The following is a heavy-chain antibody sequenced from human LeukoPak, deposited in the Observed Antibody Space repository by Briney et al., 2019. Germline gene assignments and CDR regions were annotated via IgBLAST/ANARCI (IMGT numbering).Heavy chain of an antibody. CDR1: GGSISSGSYY. V-gene: IGHV4-61*02. CDR3: ARSRQSGYDFRGTVYYFDY. J-gene: IGHJ4*02. Sequence: SQTLSLTCTVSGGSISSGSYYWSWIRQPAGKGLEWIGRIYTSGSTNYNPSLKSRVTISVDTSKNQFSLKLSSVTAADTAVYYCARSRQSGYDFRGTVYYFDYWGQGTLVTVSS. D-gene: IGHD5-12*01. CDR2: IYTSGST.